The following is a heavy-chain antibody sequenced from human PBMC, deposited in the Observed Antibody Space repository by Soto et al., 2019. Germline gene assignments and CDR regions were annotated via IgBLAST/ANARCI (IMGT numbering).Heavy chain of an antibody. CDR2: IYTGGST. CDR3: ARASVGPPGGGSWTMPFDI. CDR1: GGSISSYY. V-gene: IGHV4-4*07. D-gene: IGHD2-15*01. Sequence: QVQLQESGPGLVKPSETLSLTCTVSGGSISSYYWSWIRQPAGKGLEWIGRIYTGGSTNYSPSLKSRVTMSVETSKNQFSLRLTSVTAADTAVYYCARASVGPPGGGSWTMPFDIWGRGTLVTVSS. J-gene: IGHJ4*02.